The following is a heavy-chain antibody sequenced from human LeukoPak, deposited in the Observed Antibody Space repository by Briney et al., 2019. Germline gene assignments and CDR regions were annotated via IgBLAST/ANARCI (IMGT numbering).Heavy chain of an antibody. CDR2: ISYDGSNK. V-gene: IGHV3-30-3*01. CDR3: ARDRAAVPYYYFDY. J-gene: IGHJ4*02. Sequence: GGSLRLSCAASGFTFGSYAMSWVRQTPGKSLEWVAVISYDGSNKYYADSVKGRFTISRDNSKNTLYLQMNSLRAEDTAVYYCARDRAAVPYYYFDYWGQGTLVTVSS. CDR1: GFTFGSYA. D-gene: IGHD3-9*01.